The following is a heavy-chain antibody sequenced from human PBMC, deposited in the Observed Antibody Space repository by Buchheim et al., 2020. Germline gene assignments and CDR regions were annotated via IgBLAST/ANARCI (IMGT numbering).Heavy chain of an antibody. V-gene: IGHV3-23*04. J-gene: IGHJ4*02. CDR2: ISGSGGST. CDR1: GFTFSSYA. CDR3: AQHRCSSTSRFGTYFDY. Sequence: EVQLVESGGGLVQPGGSLRLFCAASGFTFSSYAMSWVRQAPGKGLEWVSAISGSGGSTYYADSVKGRFTISRDNSKNMLDLQMDSLRPEDTAVYYCAQHRCSSTSRFGTYFDYWGQGTL. D-gene: IGHD2-2*01.